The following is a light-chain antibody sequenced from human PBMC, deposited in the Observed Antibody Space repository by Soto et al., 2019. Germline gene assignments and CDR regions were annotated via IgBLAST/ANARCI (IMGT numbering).Light chain of an antibody. V-gene: IGKV1-5*01. CDR1: QNVNNW. J-gene: IGKJ1*01. Sequence: GDRVTITCRASQNVNNWLARYQHKPGKAPQLLIYDASVLETGVPSRFSGSGSGTEFTLAISGLQSDDFATYSCQQYNTYWTFGPGTKVDIK. CDR2: DAS. CDR3: QQYNTYWT.